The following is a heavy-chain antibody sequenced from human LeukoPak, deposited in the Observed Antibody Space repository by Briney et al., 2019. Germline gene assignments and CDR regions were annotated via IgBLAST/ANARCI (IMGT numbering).Heavy chain of an antibody. D-gene: IGHD1-26*01. J-gene: IGHJ4*02. CDR1: GFTFDDYA. CDR2: ISWNSGSI. CDR3: AKDFTRWYSGSYFYYFDY. V-gene: IGHV3-9*01. Sequence: GGSLRLSCAASGFTFDDYAMHWVRQAPGKGLEWVSGISWNSGSIGYADSVKGRFTISRDNAKNSLYLQMNSLRAEDTALYYCAKDFTRWYSGSYFYYFDYWGQGTLVTVSS.